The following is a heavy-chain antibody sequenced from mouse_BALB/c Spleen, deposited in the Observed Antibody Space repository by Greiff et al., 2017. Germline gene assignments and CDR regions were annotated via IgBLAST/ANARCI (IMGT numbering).Heavy chain of an antibody. J-gene: IGHJ3*01. Sequence: EVKVVESGGGLVQPGGSLKLSCAASGFTFSSYTMSWVRQTPEKRLEWVAYISNGGGSTYYPDTVKGRFTISRDNAKNTLYLQMSSLKSEDTAMYYCARHGYDWFAYWGQGTLVTVSA. D-gene: IGHD2-14*01. V-gene: IGHV5-12-2*01. CDR1: GFTFSSYT. CDR2: ISNGGGST. CDR3: ARHGYDWFAY.